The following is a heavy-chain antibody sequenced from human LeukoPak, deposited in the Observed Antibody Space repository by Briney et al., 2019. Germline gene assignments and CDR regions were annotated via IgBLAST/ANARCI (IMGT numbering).Heavy chain of an antibody. CDR3: ARDMISYGYDY. J-gene: IGHJ4*02. D-gene: IGHD5-18*01. Sequence: ASVKVSCKASGYTFTSYYMHWVRQAPGQGLEWMGIINPSGGSTSYAQKFQGIVTMTRDTSTSTVYMELSSLRSEDTAVYYCARDMISYGYDYWGQGTLVTVSS. CDR1: GYTFTSYY. V-gene: IGHV1-46*01. CDR2: INPSGGST.